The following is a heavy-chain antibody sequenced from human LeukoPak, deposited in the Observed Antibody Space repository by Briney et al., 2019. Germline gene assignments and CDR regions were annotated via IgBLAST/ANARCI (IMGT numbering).Heavy chain of an antibody. Sequence: PGRSLRLSCAAPGFTFSSNWMSWVRQAPGKGLEWVANIKQDGSEKYYVDSVKGRFTISRDNAKNSLYLQMNSLRAEDTAVYYCARDGSIAVAGITSRSRPFDYWGQGTLVTVSS. J-gene: IGHJ4*02. CDR3: ARDGSIAVAGITSRSRPFDY. CDR2: IKQDGSEK. V-gene: IGHV3-7*01. CDR1: GFTFSSNW. D-gene: IGHD6-19*01.